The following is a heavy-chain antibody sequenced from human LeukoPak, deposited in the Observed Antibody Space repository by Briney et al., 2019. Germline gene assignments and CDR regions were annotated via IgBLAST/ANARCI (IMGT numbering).Heavy chain of an antibody. CDR2: IYYSGST. V-gene: IGHV4-39*01. CDR3: ARRVIASPFDAFDI. Sequence: PSETLSLTCTVSGGSISSRSYYWGWIRQPPGKGLEWIGDIYYSGSTYYNPSLKSRVTISVDTSKNQFSLKLTSVTAADTAVYSCARRVIASPFDAFDIWGQGTMVTVSS. CDR1: GGSISSRSYY. D-gene: IGHD2-21*01. J-gene: IGHJ3*02.